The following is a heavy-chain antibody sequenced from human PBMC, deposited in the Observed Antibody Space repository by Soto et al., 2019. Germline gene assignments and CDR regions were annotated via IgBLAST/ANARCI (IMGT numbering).Heavy chain of an antibody. CDR1: GFTFNNYA. CDR3: AREPHTYYDILTGYWPHGMDV. D-gene: IGHD3-9*01. Sequence: PGGSLRLSCAASGFTFNNYAMNWVRQAPGKGLEWVATISGTGGSTYYADSVKGRFTISRDNSKNSLYLQMNSLRAEDTAVYYCAREPHTYYDILTGYWPHGMDVWGQGTTFTVSS. V-gene: IGHV3-23*01. CDR2: ISGTGGST. J-gene: IGHJ6*02.